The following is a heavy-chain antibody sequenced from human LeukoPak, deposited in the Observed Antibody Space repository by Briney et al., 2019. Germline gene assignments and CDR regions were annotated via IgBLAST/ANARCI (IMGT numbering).Heavy chain of an antibody. J-gene: IGHJ5*02. Sequence: GGSLRLTRAASGFSVSSTYMSWVRQAPGKGLEWVSLIYTSGSTFYADSVMGRFTISRDNSKNTLFLQMNSLRAEDSAVYYCTRDRAGTQSWVEFDLWGQGTLVIVSS. V-gene: IGHV3-66*03. CDR1: GFSVSSTY. D-gene: IGHD3-10*01. CDR2: IYTSGST. CDR3: TRDRAGTQSWVEFDL.